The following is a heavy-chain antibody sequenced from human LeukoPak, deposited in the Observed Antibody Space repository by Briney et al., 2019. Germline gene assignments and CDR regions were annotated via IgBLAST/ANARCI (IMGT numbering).Heavy chain of an antibody. CDR1: GGSISSYY. D-gene: IGHD1-26*01. J-gene: IGHJ2*01. CDR3: ARRGANSGSYSHFDL. V-gene: IGHV4-59*01. Sequence: SETLSLTCTVSGGSISSYYWSWIRQPPGKGLEWIGYIYYSGSTNYNPSLKSRVTISVDTSKNQFSLKLSSLTAADTAVYYCARRGANSGSYSHFDLWGRGTLVTVSS. CDR2: IYYSGST.